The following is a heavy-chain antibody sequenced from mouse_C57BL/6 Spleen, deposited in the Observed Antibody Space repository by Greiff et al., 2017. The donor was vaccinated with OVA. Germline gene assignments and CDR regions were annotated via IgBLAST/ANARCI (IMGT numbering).Heavy chain of an antibody. V-gene: IGHV5-6*02. J-gene: IGHJ4*01. Sequence: DVKLMESGGDLVKPGGSLKLSCAASGFTFSSYGMSWVRQTPDKRLEWVATISSGGSYTYYPDSVKGRFTISRDNAKNTLYLQMSSLKSEDTAMYYCARQGDAMDYWGQGTSVTVSS. CDR2: ISSGGSYT. CDR1: GFTFSSYG. CDR3: ARQGDAMDY.